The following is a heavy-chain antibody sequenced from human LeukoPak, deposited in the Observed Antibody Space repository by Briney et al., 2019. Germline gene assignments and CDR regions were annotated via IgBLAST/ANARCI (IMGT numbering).Heavy chain of an antibody. CDR3: ARSRSGWSGDAFDI. CDR2: INTNTGNP. J-gene: IGHJ3*02. Sequence: ASVKVSCKASGYTFTSYAMNWVRQAPGQGLEWMGWINTNTGNPTYAQGFTGRFVFSLDTSVSTAYPQISGLKAEDTAVYYCARSRSGWSGDAFDIWGQGTMVTVSS. V-gene: IGHV7-4-1*02. CDR1: GYTFTSYA. D-gene: IGHD6-19*01.